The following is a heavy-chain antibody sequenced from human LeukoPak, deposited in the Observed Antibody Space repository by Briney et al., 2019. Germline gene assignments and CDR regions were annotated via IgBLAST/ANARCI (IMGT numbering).Heavy chain of an antibody. CDR2: IYYSGST. D-gene: IGHD2-15*01. V-gene: IGHV4-39*07. CDR3: ASERYCSGGSCYPNWFDP. J-gene: IGHJ5*02. Sequence: SETLSLTCSVSGGSISSRSYYWGWIRQPPGKGLEWIGSIYYSGSTYYNPSLKSRVTISVDTSKNQFSLKLSSVTAADTAVYYCASERYCSGGSCYPNWFDPWGQGTLVTVSS. CDR1: GGSISSRSYY.